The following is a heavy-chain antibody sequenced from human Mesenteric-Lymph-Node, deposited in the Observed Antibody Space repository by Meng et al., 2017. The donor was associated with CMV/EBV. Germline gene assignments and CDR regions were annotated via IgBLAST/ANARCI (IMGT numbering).Heavy chain of an antibody. Sequence: GESLKISCAASGFTFSDYYMSWIRQAPGKGLEWVSAILVDSVTTYYADSVKGRFTISRDNSKNTLYLQMNSLRAEDTAVYFCARRGQVWGQGTLVTVSS. CDR2: ILVDSVTT. CDR1: GFTFSDYY. CDR3: ARRGQV. J-gene: IGHJ4*02. V-gene: IGHV3-23*01.